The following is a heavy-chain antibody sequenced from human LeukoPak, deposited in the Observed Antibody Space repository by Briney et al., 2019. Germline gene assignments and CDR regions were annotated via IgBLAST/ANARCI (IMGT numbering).Heavy chain of an antibody. CDR1: GFAFSSYS. J-gene: IGHJ4*02. CDR2: IKSKTDGGTT. CDR3: TAVYSGYDRPGEYFDY. V-gene: IGHV3-15*07. D-gene: IGHD5-12*01. Sequence: GGSLRLSCAASGFAFSSYSMNWVRQAPGKGLEWVGRIKSKTDGGTTDYAAPVKGRFTISRDDSKNTLYLQMNSLKTEDTAVYYCTAVYSGYDRPGEYFDYWGQGTLVTVPS.